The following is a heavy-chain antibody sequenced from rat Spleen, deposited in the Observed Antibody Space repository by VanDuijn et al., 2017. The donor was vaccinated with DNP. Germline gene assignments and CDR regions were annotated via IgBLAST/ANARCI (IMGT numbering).Heavy chain of an antibody. V-gene: IGHV5-29*01. CDR2: TSFDGSST. CDR1: GFIFSNYG. Sequence: EVQLVESGGGPVQPGRSLKLSCVASGFIFSNYGMAWVRQAPTKGLEWVATTSFDGSSTYYRDSVKGRFTISRDNAKSTLYLQMDSLRSEDTATYYCARPRTGSYFDYWGQGVMVTVSS. J-gene: IGHJ2*01. D-gene: IGHD5-1*01. CDR3: ARPRTGSYFDY.